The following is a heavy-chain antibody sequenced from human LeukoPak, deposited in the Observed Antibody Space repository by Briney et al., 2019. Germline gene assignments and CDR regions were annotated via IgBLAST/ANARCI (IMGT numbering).Heavy chain of an antibody. Sequence: GDSLRLSCAASGFTFSSYSKNWVRQAPGKGLDWVSYIGNTGSTIYYADSVRGRFTFYRDNAKHSLYLQMNSLRAEDTAVYYCARGPYTSSNYFDYWGQGTLVTVSS. V-gene: IGHV3-48*01. CDR2: IGNTGSTI. CDR3: ARGPYTSSNYFDY. J-gene: IGHJ4*02. CDR1: GFTFSSYS. D-gene: IGHD6-6*01.